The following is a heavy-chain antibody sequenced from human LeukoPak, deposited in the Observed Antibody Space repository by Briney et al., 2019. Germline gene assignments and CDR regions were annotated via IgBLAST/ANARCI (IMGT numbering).Heavy chain of an antibody. J-gene: IGHJ4*02. CDR1: GFTFSSYE. Sequence: PGGSLRLSCAASGFTFSSYEMNWVRQAPGKGLEWVSYISSSGSTIYYADSVKGRFTISRDNAKNSLYLQMNSPRAEDTAVYYCARGEEDVLDYWGQGTLVTVSS. D-gene: IGHD2-8*01. CDR3: ARGEEDVLDY. CDR2: ISSSGSTI. V-gene: IGHV3-48*03.